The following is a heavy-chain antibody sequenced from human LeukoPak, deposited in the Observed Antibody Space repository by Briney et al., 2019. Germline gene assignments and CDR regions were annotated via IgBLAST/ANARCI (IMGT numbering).Heavy chain of an antibody. V-gene: IGHV4-4*02. CDR3: ASLSSIAAATSDY. CDR2: IYHSGST. CDR1: GGSISSSNW. Sequence: SETLSLTCAVSGGSISSSNWWSWVRQPPGKGLEWIGEIYHSGSTNYNPSLKSRVTISVDKSKNQFSLKLSSVTAADTAVYYCASLSSIAAATSDYWGQGTLVTVSS. D-gene: IGHD6-13*01. J-gene: IGHJ4*02.